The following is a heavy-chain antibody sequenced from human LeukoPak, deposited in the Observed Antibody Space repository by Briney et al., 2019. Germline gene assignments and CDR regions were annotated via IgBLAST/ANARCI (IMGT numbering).Heavy chain of an antibody. CDR2: ISGSGGTT. V-gene: IGHV3-23*01. CDR3: AISDQWGAPRHYFDY. D-gene: IGHD1-26*01. CDR1: GFKFINDA. J-gene: IGHJ4*02. Sequence: GGALRLSCAASGFKFINDAISWVRQAPGEGLEWVSAISGSGGTTQYADSVKGRVTISSDNSKNTLYLQMNSLRAEDTPVYYCAISDQWGAPRHYFDYWGQGRLVRVSS.